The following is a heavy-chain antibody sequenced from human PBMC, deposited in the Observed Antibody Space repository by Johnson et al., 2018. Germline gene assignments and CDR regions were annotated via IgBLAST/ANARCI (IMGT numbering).Heavy chain of an antibody. CDR3: AKVDYYYYMDV. CDR1: GFTFSSCG. J-gene: IGHJ6*03. V-gene: IGHV3-30*18. Sequence: QVQLLESGGGVVQPGRSLRLSCAASGFTFSSCGMHWVRQAPGKGLEWVAVIAYGGSNKSNGDSVKGRVTISRDNTKNTLYLQMNRPRAEDTAVYYCAKVDYYYYMDVWGKGTTVTVSS. CDR2: IAYGGSNK.